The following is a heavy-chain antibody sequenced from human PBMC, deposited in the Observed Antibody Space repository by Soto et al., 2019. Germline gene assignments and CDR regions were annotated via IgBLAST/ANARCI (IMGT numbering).Heavy chain of an antibody. D-gene: IGHD2-2*01. J-gene: IGHJ4*02. CDR3: SKHRTTGLVPSHQRDY. CDR2: ISYDGSNK. CDR1: GFTFSSYG. Sequence: QVQLVESGGGVVQPGRSLRLSCAASGFTFSSYGMHWVRQAPGKGLEWVAVISYDGSNKYYADSVKGRFTISRDNSKNALYLQMNSLRAEDTAVFYCSKHRTTGLVPSHQRDYWGQGTLVTVSS. V-gene: IGHV3-30*18.